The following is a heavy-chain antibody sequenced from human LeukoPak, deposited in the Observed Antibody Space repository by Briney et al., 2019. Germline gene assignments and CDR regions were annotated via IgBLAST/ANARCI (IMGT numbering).Heavy chain of an antibody. CDR1: GGSISSSSYY. CDR3: ARGLSFDP. Sequence: PSETLSLTCTVSGGSISSSSYYWGWIRQPPGKGLEWIGYIYYSGSTNYNPSLKSRVTISVDTSKNQFSLKLSSVTAADTAVYYCARGLSFDPWGQGTLVTVSS. V-gene: IGHV4-61*05. J-gene: IGHJ5*02. D-gene: IGHD2-2*01. CDR2: IYYSGST.